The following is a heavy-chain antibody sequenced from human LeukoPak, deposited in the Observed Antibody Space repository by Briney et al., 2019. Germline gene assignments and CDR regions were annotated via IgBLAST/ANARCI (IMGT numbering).Heavy chain of an antibody. CDR2: IYYSGST. CDR3: ASRGKSTGFDY. V-gene: IGHV4-30-4*07. D-gene: IGHD2-2*01. J-gene: IGHJ4*02. Sequence: SETLSLTCAVSGGSISSGGYSWSWIRQPPGKGMEWIGYIYYSGSTYYNPSLKSRVTISVDTSKNQFSLKLSSVTAADTAVYYCASRGKSTGFDYWGQGTLVTVSS. CDR1: GGSISSGGYS.